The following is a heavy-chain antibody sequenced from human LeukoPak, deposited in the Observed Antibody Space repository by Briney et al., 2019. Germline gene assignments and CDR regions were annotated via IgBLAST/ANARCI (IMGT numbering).Heavy chain of an antibody. CDR3: ARERPGIAAAGPFDY. Sequence: PGRSLRLSCAASGFTFSSYAMHWVRQAPGKGLEWVAVISYDGSNKYYADSVKGRFTIPRDNSKNTLYLQMNSLRAEDTAVYYCARERPGIAAAGPFDYWGQGTLVTVSS. CDR2: ISYDGSNK. V-gene: IGHV3-30-3*01. D-gene: IGHD6-13*01. J-gene: IGHJ4*02. CDR1: GFTFSSYA.